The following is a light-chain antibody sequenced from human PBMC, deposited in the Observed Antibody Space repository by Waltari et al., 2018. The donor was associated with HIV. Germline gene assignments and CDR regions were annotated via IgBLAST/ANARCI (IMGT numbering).Light chain of an antibody. V-gene: IGLV3-1*01. CDR1: ILGNKY. Sequence: SYELTQRLSASVSPGQTALITCSGHILGNKYGCWYQQKPGESPVRGTFQGTKRPPVSPGRFSGSKSRNTATLTISGTQAMDEADYYCQAWDRSSGVFGTGTKVTVL. J-gene: IGLJ1*01. CDR2: QGT. CDR3: QAWDRSSGV.